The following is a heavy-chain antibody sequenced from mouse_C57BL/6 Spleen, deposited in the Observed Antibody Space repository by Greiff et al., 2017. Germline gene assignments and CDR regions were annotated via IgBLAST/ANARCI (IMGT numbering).Heavy chain of an antibody. CDR1: GYTFTSYW. CDR2: LYPGDGDT. V-gene: IGHV1-80*01. D-gene: IGHD1-1*01. CDR3: ARGATVVAGAYYYAMDY. Sequence: QVQLQQPGAELVRPGSSVKLSCKASGYTFTSYWMNWVKQRPGKGLEWIGQLYPGDGDTNSNGKFKGKATLTADKSSSTAYMQLSSLTSEYSAVYFCARGATVVAGAYYYAMDYWGQGTSVTVSS. J-gene: IGHJ4*01.